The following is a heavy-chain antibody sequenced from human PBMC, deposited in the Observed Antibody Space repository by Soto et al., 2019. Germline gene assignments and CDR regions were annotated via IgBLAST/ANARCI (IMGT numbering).Heavy chain of an antibody. CDR3: AKGHGGSYYY. J-gene: IGHJ4*02. V-gene: IGHV3-9*01. D-gene: IGHD1-26*01. CDR1: GFTFDDYA. Sequence: GGSLRLSCAASGFTFDDYAMHWVRQAPGKGLEWVSGISWNSGSIGYADSVKGRFTISRDNAKNSLYLQMNSLRAEDTALYYCAKGHGGSYYYWGQGTLVTVSS. CDR2: ISWNSGSI.